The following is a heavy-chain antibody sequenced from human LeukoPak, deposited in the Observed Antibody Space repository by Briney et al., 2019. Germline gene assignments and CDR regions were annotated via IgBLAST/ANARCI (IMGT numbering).Heavy chain of an antibody. CDR1: GFTFSTYG. CDR3: AKRSDYGGNWNYFDY. J-gene: IGHJ4*02. D-gene: IGHD4-23*01. CDR2: TSARGGST. Sequence: GGSLILSCAASGFTFSTYGMSWVRQAPGKGLEWVSATSARGGSTYYADSVKGRFTISRDNSKNTLYLQMNSLRAEDTAVYYCAKRSDYGGNWNYFDYWGQGTLVTVSS. V-gene: IGHV3-23*01.